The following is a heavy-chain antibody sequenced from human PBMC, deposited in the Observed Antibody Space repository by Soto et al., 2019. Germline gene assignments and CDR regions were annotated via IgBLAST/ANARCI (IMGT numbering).Heavy chain of an antibody. CDR2: IIPIFGTA. D-gene: IGHD3-22*01. J-gene: IGHJ3*02. CDR3: ASGRDYYDSSGYLDIAFDI. V-gene: IGHV1-69*13. Sequence: GASVKVSCKASGGTFSSYAISWVRQAPGQGLEWMGGIIPIFGTANYAQKFQGRVTITADESTSTAYMELSSLRSEDTAVYYCASGRDYYDSSGYLDIAFDIWGQGTMVTVS. CDR1: GGTFSSYA.